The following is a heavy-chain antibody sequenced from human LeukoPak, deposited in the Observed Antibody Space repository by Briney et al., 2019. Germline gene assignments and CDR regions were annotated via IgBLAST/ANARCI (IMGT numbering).Heavy chain of an antibody. V-gene: IGHV1-8*01. D-gene: IGHD3-3*01. J-gene: IGHJ3*02. CDR1: GYTFTSYD. Sequence: ASVTVSCKASGYTFTSYDINWVRQAPGQGLEWMGWMNPNSGNTGYAQKFQGRVTITRNTSISTAYMELSSLRSEDTAVYYCATGWSGYYIAFDIWGQGTMVTVSS. CDR2: MNPNSGNT. CDR3: ATGWSGYYIAFDI.